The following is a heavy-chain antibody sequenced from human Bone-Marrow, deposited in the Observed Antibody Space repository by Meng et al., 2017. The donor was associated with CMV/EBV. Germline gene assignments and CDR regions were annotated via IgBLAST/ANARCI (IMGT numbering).Heavy chain of an antibody. Sequence: GESLKISCAASGFTFSSYAMHWVRQAPGKGLEYVSAISSNGGSTYYADSVKGRFTISRDNSKNTLYLQMGSLRAEDMAVYYCSRGEYQLLPYYYYYDMDVWGQGTTVTVSS. CDR3: SRGEYQLLPYYYYYDMDV. V-gene: IGHV3-64*02. CDR1: GFTFSSYA. CDR2: ISSNGGST. D-gene: IGHD2-2*01. J-gene: IGHJ6*02.